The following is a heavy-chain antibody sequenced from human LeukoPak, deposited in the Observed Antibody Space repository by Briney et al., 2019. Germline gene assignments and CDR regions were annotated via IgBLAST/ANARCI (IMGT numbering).Heavy chain of an antibody. CDR1: GFTFNNYA. D-gene: IGHD3-22*01. CDR3: ARLPTFYYDSSGYHYDY. Sequence: GGSLTLSCVASGFTFNNYAMSWVRQAPGKGLEWVSSISGSGPNTDYTDAVKGRFIISRDKSKNTLHLQMNSLRAEDTALYYCARLPTFYYDSSGYHYDYWGQGTLVTVSS. J-gene: IGHJ4*02. V-gene: IGHV3-23*01. CDR2: ISGSGPNT.